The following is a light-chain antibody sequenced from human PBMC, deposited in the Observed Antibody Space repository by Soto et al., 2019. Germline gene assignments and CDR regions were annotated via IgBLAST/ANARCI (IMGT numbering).Light chain of an antibody. CDR3: CSSVGSPIWV. Sequence: QSVLTQPASVSGSPGQSITISCTGTSNDVGTYNRVSWYQQHPHKAPTLMIYEVNKRPSGVSNRFSGSKSGNTASLTISGLQAEDEADYYCCSSVGSPIWVFGGGTKVTVL. CDR2: EVN. J-gene: IGLJ3*02. CDR1: SNDVGTYNR. V-gene: IGLV2-23*02.